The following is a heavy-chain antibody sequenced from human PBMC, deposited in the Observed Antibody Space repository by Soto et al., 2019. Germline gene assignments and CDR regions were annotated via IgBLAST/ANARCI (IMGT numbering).Heavy chain of an antibody. Sequence: SETLSLTCTVSGGSISSSSYYWGWIRQPPGKGLEWIGSIYYSGGTYYNPSLKSRVTISVDTSKNQFSLKLSSVTAADTAVYYCARTFWSGYPRFDYWGQGTLVTVSS. V-gene: IGHV4-39*01. J-gene: IGHJ4*02. CDR3: ARTFWSGYPRFDY. CDR2: IYYSGGT. D-gene: IGHD3-3*01. CDR1: GGSISSSSYY.